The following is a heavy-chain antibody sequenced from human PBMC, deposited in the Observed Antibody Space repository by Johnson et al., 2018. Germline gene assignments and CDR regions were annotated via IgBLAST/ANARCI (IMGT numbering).Heavy chain of an antibody. V-gene: IGHV3-49*05. D-gene: IGHD6-19*01. CDR2: IRSKADGGTP. CDR3: AKDPRAVPGTRFIRYYGMDV. J-gene: IGHJ6*02. CDR1: GFTFGDYA. Sequence: VQLVESGGCLVKPGGSLRLSCTASGFTFGDYAMSWFRQAPGKGLEWVGFIRSKADGGTPEYAASVKGKFTVSRDDSKSIAYLQMNSMRAEETAVYYCAKDPRAVPGTRFIRYYGMDVWGQGTTVTVSS.